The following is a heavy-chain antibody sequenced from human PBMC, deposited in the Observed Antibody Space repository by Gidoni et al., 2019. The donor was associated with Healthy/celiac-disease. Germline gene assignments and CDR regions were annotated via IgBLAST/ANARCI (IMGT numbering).Heavy chain of an antibody. V-gene: IGHV4-34*01. CDR2: INHSGST. Sequence: QVQLQQWGAGLLKPSETLSLTCAVYGGSFSGYYWSWIRPPPGKGLEWIGEINHSGSTNYNPSLKSRVTISVDTSKNQFSLKLSSVTAADTAVYYCARAQTRYCSSTSCYTRRMYNWFDPWGQGTLVTVSS. J-gene: IGHJ5*02. CDR3: ARAQTRYCSSTSCYTRRMYNWFDP. D-gene: IGHD2-2*02. CDR1: GGSFSGYY.